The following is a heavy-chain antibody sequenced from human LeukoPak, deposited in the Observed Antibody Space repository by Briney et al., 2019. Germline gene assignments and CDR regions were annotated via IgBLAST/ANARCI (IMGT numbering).Heavy chain of an antibody. CDR3: ARSRNDYGDYVRFDP. D-gene: IGHD4-17*01. Sequence: ASVNVSCKASGYTVTGYYMHWVRQAPGQGLEWMGRINPNSGGTNYAQKFQGRVTMTRDTSISTAYMELSRLRSDDTAVYYCARSRNDYGDYVRFDPWGQGTLVTVSS. CDR1: GYTVTGYY. J-gene: IGHJ5*02. V-gene: IGHV1-2*06. CDR2: INPNSGGT.